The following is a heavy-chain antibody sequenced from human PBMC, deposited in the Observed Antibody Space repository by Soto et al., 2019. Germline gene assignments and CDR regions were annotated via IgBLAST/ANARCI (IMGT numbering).Heavy chain of an antibody. Sequence: ETLSLTCTVSGGSISSYYWSWIRQPPGKGLEWIGYIYYSGSTNYNPSLKSRVTISVDASKNQFSLKLSSVTAADTAVYYCARGPSSGSYVDAFDIWGQGTMVTVSS. CDR3: ARGPSSGSYVDAFDI. CDR1: GGSISSYY. D-gene: IGHD1-26*01. J-gene: IGHJ3*02. CDR2: IYYSGST. V-gene: IGHV4-59*01.